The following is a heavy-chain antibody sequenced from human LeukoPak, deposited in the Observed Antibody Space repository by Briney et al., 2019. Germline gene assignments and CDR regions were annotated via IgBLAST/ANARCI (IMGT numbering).Heavy chain of an antibody. Sequence: GGSLRLSCAASGFTFSSYGMHWVRQAPGKGLEWVSAISGSGGSTYYADSVKGRFTISRDNSKNTLYLQMNSLRAEDTAVYYCAKTPYYDSSGYYSHYFDYWGQGTLVTVSS. V-gene: IGHV3-23*01. CDR2: ISGSGGST. CDR1: GFTFSSYG. J-gene: IGHJ4*02. CDR3: AKTPYYDSSGYYSHYFDY. D-gene: IGHD3-22*01.